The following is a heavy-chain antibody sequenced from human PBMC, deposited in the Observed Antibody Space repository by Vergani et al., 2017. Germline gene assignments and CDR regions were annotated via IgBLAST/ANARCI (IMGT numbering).Heavy chain of an antibody. J-gene: IGHJ6*02. CDR2: IRSKAYGGTT. Sequence: EVQLVESGGGLVQPGRSLRLSCTASGFTFGDYAMSWVRQAPGKGLEWVGFIRSKAYGGTTEYAASVKGRFTISRDDSKSIAYLQMNSLKTEDTAVYYCTREDRGYSGYDSYYGMDVWGQGTTVTVSS. CDR1: GFTFGDYA. CDR3: TREDRGYSGYDSYYGMDV. V-gene: IGHV3-49*04. D-gene: IGHD5-12*01.